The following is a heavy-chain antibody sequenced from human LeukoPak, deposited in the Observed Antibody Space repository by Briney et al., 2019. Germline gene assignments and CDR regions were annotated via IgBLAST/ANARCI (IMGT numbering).Heavy chain of an antibody. J-gene: IGHJ4*02. V-gene: IGHV3-74*01. CDR2: INTDGSST. CDR1: GFTFSSYW. CDR3: AKPYDFWSGYLV. D-gene: IGHD3-3*01. Sequence: GGSLRLSCAASGFTFSSYWMHWVRQAPGKGLVWVSRINTDGSSTSYADSVKGRFTISRDNAKNTLYLQMNSLRAEDTAVYYCAKPYDFWSGYLVWGQGTLVTVSS.